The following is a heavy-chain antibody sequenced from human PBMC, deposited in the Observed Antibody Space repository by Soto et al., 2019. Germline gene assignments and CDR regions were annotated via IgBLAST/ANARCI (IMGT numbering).Heavy chain of an antibody. CDR3: AKDQGAYDYVWGSSPGDY. D-gene: IGHD3-16*01. CDR2: ISYDGSNK. CDR1: GFTFSSYG. V-gene: IGHV3-30*18. J-gene: IGHJ4*02. Sequence: GGSLRLSCAASGFTFSSYGMHWVRQAPGKGLEWVAVISYDGSNKYYADSVKGRFTISRDNSKNTLYLQTNSLRAEDTAVYYCAKDQGAYDYVWGSSPGDYWGQGTLVTVSS.